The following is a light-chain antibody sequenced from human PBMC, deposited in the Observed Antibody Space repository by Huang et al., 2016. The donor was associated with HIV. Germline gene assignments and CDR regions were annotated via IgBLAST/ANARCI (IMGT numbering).Light chain of an antibody. Sequence: DIQMTQSPTSLSASVGDRVTITSRASKGMANYLVWYQQKPGKVPQLLIYASSTLQAGVPSRFSGSGSVTDFTLTISSLQPEDVATYYCQGYNSAPFTFGPGTKVDLK. CDR2: ASS. V-gene: IGKV1-27*01. J-gene: IGKJ3*01. CDR1: KGMANY. CDR3: QGYNSAPFT.